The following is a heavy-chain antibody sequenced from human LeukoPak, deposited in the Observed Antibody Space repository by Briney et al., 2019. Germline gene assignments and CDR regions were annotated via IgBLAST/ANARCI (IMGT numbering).Heavy chain of an antibody. CDR2: INPNSGGT. CDR3: AREAPVGYYDSRGYPPPFDY. D-gene: IGHD3-22*01. V-gene: IGHV1-2*02. J-gene: IGHJ4*02. CDR1: GYTFTGYY. Sequence: ASVKVSCKASGYTFTGYYMHWVRQAPGQGLEWMGWINPNSGGTNYAQKFQGRVTMTRDTSISTAYMELSRLRSDDTAVYYCAREAPVGYYDSRGYPPPFDYWGQGTLVTVSS.